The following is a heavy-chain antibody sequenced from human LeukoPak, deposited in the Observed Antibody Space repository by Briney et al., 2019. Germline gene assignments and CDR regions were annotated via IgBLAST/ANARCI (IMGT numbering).Heavy chain of an antibody. J-gene: IGHJ4*02. CDR1: GFTFSTYW. D-gene: IGHD5-12*01. V-gene: IGHV3-7*01. Sequence: GGSLRLSCATSGFTFSTYWMSWLRQAPGKGLEWVANMKPDGREIYYVDSVKGRFTISRDNAKNSLYLEMNRLRVEDTAVYYCARDRGGISRYGGQGTLVTVSS. CDR3: ARDRGGISRY. CDR2: MKPDGREI.